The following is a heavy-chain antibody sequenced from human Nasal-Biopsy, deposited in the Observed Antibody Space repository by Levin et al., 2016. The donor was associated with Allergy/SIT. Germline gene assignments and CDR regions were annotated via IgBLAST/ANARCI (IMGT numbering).Heavy chain of an antibody. CDR2: FYDGGSS. CDR3: ANAYSASWYFN. Sequence: SETLSLTCIISGDSVNSYYWSWIRQSPGKGLEWMGYFYDGGSSNYNPSLMSRVTMSVDTSKNHFSLKLRSVTAADTAVYYCANAYSASWYFNWGQGIRVTVSS. J-gene: IGHJ4*02. D-gene: IGHD6-13*01. V-gene: IGHV4-59*02. CDR1: GDSVNSYY.